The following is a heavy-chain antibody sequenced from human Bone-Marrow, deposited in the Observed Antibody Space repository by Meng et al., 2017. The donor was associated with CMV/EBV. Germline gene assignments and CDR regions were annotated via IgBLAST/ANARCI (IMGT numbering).Heavy chain of an antibody. J-gene: IGHJ6*02. CDR3: ARAGDHAFLEWQPYYYYGMDV. V-gene: IGHV4-39*07. CDR1: GGSISSSSYY. D-gene: IGHD3-3*02. Sequence: SETLSLTCTVSGGSISSSSYYWGWIRQPPGKGLEWIGSIYYSGSTNYNPSLKSRVTISVDTSKNQFSLKLSSVTAADTAVYYCARAGDHAFLEWQPYYYYGMDVWGQGTTVTVSS. CDR2: IYYSGST.